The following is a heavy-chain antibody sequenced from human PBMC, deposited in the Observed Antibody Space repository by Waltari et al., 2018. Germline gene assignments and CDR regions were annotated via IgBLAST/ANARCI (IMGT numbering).Heavy chain of an antibody. D-gene: IGHD3-10*01. CDR3: ARGRGYYGSGSYSLYYFDY. V-gene: IGHV4-59*01. J-gene: IGHJ4*02. Sequence: QVQLQESGPGLVKPSETLSLTCTVSGGSISSYYWSWIRQPPGKGLEWIGYIYYSGSTNYNPSLKSRVTISVDTSKNQFSLKLSSVTAADTAVYYCARGRGYYGSGSYSLYYFDYWGQGTLVTVSS. CDR1: GGSISSYY. CDR2: IYYSGST.